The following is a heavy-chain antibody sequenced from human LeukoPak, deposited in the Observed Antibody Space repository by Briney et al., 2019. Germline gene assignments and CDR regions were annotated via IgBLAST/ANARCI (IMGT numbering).Heavy chain of an antibody. CDR1: GYTFTSYG. CDR3: ARARPYCTNGVCYIDY. D-gene: IGHD2-8*01. CDR2: ISAYNGNT. V-gene: IGHV1-18*01. Sequence: ASVKVSCKASGYTFTSYGISWVRQAPGQGLEWMGWISAYNGNTNYAQKLQGRVTMTTDTSTSTAYMELRSLRSDDTAVYYCARARPYCTNGVCYIDYWGQGTLVTVSP. J-gene: IGHJ4*02.